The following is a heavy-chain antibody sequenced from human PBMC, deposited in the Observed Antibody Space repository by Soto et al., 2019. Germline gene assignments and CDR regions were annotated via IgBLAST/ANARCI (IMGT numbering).Heavy chain of an antibody. CDR1: GYSFSSYW. V-gene: IGHV5-51*01. CDR3: ARRVGSSWRYFES. CDR2: IYPSGSDT. D-gene: IGHD6-13*01. Sequence: RGESLKISCKASGYSFSSYWIGWVRQLPGKGLEWMGIIYPSGSDTRYSPSFRGQVIISADRSISTAYLQWSSLKASDTGTYYCARRVGSSWRYFESWGHGTLATVSS. J-gene: IGHJ4*01.